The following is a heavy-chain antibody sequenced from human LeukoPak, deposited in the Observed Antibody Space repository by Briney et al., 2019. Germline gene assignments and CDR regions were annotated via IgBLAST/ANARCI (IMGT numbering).Heavy chain of an antibody. CDR1: GGSISSSSYY. D-gene: IGHD1-26*01. V-gene: IGHV4-39*07. Sequence: SETLSLTCTVSGGSISSSSYYWGWIRQPPGKGLEWIGSMYYSGSTYYNPSLKSRVTISVDTTKNQLSLKLSSVTATDTATYYCGRDPGGSHVYWGQGALVTVSS. CDR2: MYYSGST. J-gene: IGHJ4*02. CDR3: GRDPGGSHVY.